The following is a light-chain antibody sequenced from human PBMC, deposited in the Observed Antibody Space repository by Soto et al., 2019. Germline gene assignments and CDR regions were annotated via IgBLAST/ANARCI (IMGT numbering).Light chain of an antibody. CDR2: NND. CDR3: ASWDGSLSGVV. CDR1: SSNIGSNT. J-gene: IGLJ2*01. Sequence: QSVLTQPPSASGTPGQRVTISCSGSSSNIGSNTVSWYQQLPGTAPKHLIYNNDQRPSEVPDRFSGSKSGTSASLAISGLQSEDEADYYCASWDGSLSGVVFGGGTKLTVL. V-gene: IGLV1-44*01.